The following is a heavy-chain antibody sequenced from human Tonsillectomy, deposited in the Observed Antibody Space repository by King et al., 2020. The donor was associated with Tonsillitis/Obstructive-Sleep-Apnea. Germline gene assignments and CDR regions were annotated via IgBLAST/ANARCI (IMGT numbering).Heavy chain of an antibody. CDR2: ISWNSGSI. J-gene: IGHJ4*02. Sequence: VQLVESGGGLVQPGRSLRLSCAASGFTFDDHAMHWVRQAPGKGLEWVSGISWNSGSIVYADSVKGRFTISRDNAKNSLYLQMNSLRVEDTAFYYCAKGPYSKYVGGVDYWGQGTLVTVSS. D-gene: IGHD4-11*01. CDR1: GFTFDDHA. V-gene: IGHV3-9*01. CDR3: AKGPYSKYVGGVDY.